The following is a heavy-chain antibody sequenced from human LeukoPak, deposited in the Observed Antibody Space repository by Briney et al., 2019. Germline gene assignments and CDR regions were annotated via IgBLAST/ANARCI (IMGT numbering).Heavy chain of an antibody. V-gene: IGHV1-3*01. CDR2: INAGNGNT. D-gene: IGHD2-2*01. Sequence: ASVKVSCKASGYTFTSYAMHWVRQAPGQRLEWMGWINAGNGNTKYSQKFQGRVTVTRDTSASTAYMELRSLRSDDTAVYYCARDRPTVPLYYYYYMDVWGKGTTVTVSS. J-gene: IGHJ6*03. CDR3: ARDRPTVPLYYYYYMDV. CDR1: GYTFTSYA.